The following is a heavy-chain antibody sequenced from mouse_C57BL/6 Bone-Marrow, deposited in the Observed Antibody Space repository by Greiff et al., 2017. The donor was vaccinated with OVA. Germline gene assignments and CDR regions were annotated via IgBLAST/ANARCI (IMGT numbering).Heavy chain of an antibody. V-gene: IGHV1-19*01. J-gene: IGHJ3*01. CDR1: GYTFTDYY. Sequence: VQLQQSGPVLVKPGASVKMSCKASGYTFTDYYMNWVKQSHGKSLEWIGDINPYNGGTSYNQKFKGKATLTVDKSSSTAYMELNSLTSEDSAVYYCARYSNYVLFAYWGQGTLVTVSA. D-gene: IGHD2-5*01. CDR2: INPYNGGT. CDR3: ARYSNYVLFAY.